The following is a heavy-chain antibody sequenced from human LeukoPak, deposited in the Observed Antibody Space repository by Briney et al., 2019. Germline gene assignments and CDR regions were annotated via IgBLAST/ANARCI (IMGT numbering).Heavy chain of an antibody. Sequence: SETLSLTCTVSGGSISSYYWSWIRQSAGKGLEWIGRLYPSGSTSYNPSLKSRVTISVDTSKNQFSLKLSSVTAADTAVYYCARDSGRAYYYGSGSYTLDYWGQGTLVTVSS. D-gene: IGHD3-10*01. V-gene: IGHV4-4*07. CDR3: ARDSGRAYYYGSGSYTLDY. J-gene: IGHJ4*02. CDR2: LYPSGST. CDR1: GGSISSYY.